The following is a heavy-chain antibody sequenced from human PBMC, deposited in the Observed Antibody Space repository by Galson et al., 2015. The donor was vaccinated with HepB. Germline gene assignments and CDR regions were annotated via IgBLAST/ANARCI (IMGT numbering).Heavy chain of an antibody. V-gene: IGHV2-70*04. CDR3: ARSTYYYGNDGYYQPNALDF. D-gene: IGHD3-22*01. CDR2: IDWDDDK. CDR1: GFAFNTSGMR. J-gene: IGHJ4*02. Sequence: PALVKPTQTLTLTCTFSGFAFNTSGMRINWIRQSPGKALEWLAHIDWDDDKLYSRSLKTRLSLSKDTSKNLVVLKTTDMDTVDTATYYCARSTYYYGNDGYYQPNALDFWGQGTLVTVSS.